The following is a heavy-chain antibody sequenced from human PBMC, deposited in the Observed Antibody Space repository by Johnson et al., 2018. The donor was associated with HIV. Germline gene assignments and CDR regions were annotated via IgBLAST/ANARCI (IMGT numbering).Heavy chain of an antibody. CDR1: GIAVSSNY. J-gene: IGHJ3*01. CDR3: VSGTQQLVLGTRAFDL. Sequence: EVQLVESGGGFVQPGGSLRLSCEASGIAVSSNYMSWVRQAPGKGLEWVSVIYSGGSTYNADSVKGRFTISRDNSKNTLYLQMNSLRAEDTAIYYRVSGTQQLVLGTRAFDLWGLGTMVTVSS. V-gene: IGHV3-66*01. D-gene: IGHD6-13*01. CDR2: IYSGGST.